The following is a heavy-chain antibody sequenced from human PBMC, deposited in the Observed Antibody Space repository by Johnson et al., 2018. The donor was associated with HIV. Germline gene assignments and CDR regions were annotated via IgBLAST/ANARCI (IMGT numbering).Heavy chain of an antibody. CDR3: ARSVHDYSDYLWGRDAFDI. CDR2: ISYDGSNK. Sequence: QVQLVESGGGLVQPGGSLRLSCAASGFTFSSYGMHWVRQAPGKGLEWVAVISYDGSNKYYADSVKGRFTIYRDNSKNTLYLQMNNLRVEDMAMYYCARSVHDYSDYLWGRDAFDIWGQGTMVTVSS. V-gene: IGHV3-30*03. CDR1: GFTFSSYG. D-gene: IGHD4-11*01. J-gene: IGHJ3*02.